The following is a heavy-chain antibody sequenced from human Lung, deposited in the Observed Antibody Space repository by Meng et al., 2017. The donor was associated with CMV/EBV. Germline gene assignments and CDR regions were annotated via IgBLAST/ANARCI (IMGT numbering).Heavy chain of an antibody. V-gene: IGHV1-18*01. Sequence: ASVKVSCKASGYTFTSYGISWVRQAPGQGLEWMGWISAYNGNTNYAQKLQGRVTMTTDTSTSTAYMELRRLRSDDTAVYYCARDPIRVLRFLEWNYYYYGMDVWGQWTTVTVSS. D-gene: IGHD3-3*01. CDR1: GYTFTSYG. CDR2: ISAYNGNT. J-gene: IGHJ6*02. CDR3: ARDPIRVLRFLEWNYYYYGMDV.